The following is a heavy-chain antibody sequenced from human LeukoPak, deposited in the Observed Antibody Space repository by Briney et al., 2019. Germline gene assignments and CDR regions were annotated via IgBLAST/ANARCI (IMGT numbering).Heavy chain of an antibody. CDR2: LSHGGDT. D-gene: IGHD1-26*01. J-gene: IGHJ2*01. CDR3: ASPSECCGSAFRL. V-gene: IGHV4-34*01. Sequence: SETLSLTCAVYGGSLTGYYMSWIRQSPGKRLEWLGELSHGGDTNYNPSLKRRVTISVDTSKNQFSLRLTSLTAADTAVYFCASPSECCGSAFRLWGRGTLVTVSS. CDR1: GGSLTGYY.